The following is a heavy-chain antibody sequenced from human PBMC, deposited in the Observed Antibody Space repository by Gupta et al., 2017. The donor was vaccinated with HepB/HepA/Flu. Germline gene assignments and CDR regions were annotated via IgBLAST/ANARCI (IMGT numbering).Heavy chain of an antibody. J-gene: IGHJ4*02. CDR1: GGSFSGYY. CDR3: ARLRTNYDFWSGYYAYYFDY. CDR2: INHSGST. Sequence: VQLQQWGAGLLMPSEPLSLTCAVYGGSFSGYYWSWIRQPPGKGLEWIGEINHSGSTNYNPSLKSRVTISVDTSKNQFSLKLSSVTAADTAVYYCARLRTNYDFWSGYYAYYFDYWGQGTLVTVSS. D-gene: IGHD3-3*01. V-gene: IGHV4-34*01.